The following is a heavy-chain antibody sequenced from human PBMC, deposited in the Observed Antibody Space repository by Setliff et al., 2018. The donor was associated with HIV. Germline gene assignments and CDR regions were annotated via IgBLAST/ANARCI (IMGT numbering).Heavy chain of an antibody. CDR3: ALSPPGAFDI. CDR2: VIPIFGTA. J-gene: IGHJ3*02. V-gene: IGHV1-69*13. Sequence: SVKVSCKVSGDTFNNYGLNWVRQAPGQGLEWMGGVIPIFGTANYAQKFQGRVTITADESTSTAYMELSSLRSEDTAVYYCALSPPGAFDIWGQGTMVTVSS. CDR1: GDTFNNYG. D-gene: IGHD7-27*01.